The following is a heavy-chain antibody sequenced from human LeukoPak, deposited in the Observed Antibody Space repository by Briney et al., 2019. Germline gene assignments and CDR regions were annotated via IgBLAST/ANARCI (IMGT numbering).Heavy chain of an antibody. CDR2: IKSKTDGATT. CDR1: GFTFSNAW. V-gene: IGHV3-15*01. CDR3: SFDAFDI. Sequence: GGSLRLSCAASGFTFSNAWMSWVRQAPGKGLEWVGRIKSKTDGATTDYAAPVKGRFTISRDDSKNTLYLQMNSLKTEDTAMYYCSFDAFDIWGQGTMVTVSS. J-gene: IGHJ3*02.